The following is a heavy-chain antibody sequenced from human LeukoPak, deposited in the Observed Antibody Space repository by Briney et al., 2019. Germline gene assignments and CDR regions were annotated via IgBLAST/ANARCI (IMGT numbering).Heavy chain of an antibody. Sequence: GGSLRLSCAASGFSFSSYGMHWVRQAPGKGLEWVAVIWYDGSNKNYADSVKGRFTISRVNSKNMLYLQMDSLRVEDTALYYCASHGGLWGQGILVTVSS. CDR3: ASHGGL. J-gene: IGHJ4*02. CDR2: IWYDGSNK. V-gene: IGHV3-33*01. CDR1: GFSFSSYG. D-gene: IGHD5-12*01.